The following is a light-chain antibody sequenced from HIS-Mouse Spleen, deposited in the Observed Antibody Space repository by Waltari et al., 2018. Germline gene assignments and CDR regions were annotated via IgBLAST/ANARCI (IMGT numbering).Light chain of an antibody. CDR3: CSYAGSSTLV. J-gene: IGLJ2*01. Sequence: QSALTQPASVSGSPGQSITIPCTGTRSDVGRYNLVPWYQQHPGKAPKLMIYEGSKRPSGVSNRFSGSKSGNTASLTISGLQAEDEADYYCCSYAGSSTLVFGGGTKLTVL. V-gene: IGLV2-23*01. CDR1: RSDVGRYNL. CDR2: EGS.